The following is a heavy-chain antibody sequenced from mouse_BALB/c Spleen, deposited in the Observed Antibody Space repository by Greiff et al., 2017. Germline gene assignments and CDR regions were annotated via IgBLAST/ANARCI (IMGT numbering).Heavy chain of an antibody. Sequence: VQLVESGAELVKPGASVTLSCKASGYTFTDYEMHWVKQTPVHGLEWIGAIDPETGGTAYNQKFKGKATLTADKSSSTAYMELRSLTSEDSAVYYCTRDVYDYGGQGTLVTVSA. V-gene: IGHV1-15*01. J-gene: IGHJ3*01. CDR3: TRDVYDY. CDR2: IDPETGGT. D-gene: IGHD2-3*01. CDR1: GYTFTDYE.